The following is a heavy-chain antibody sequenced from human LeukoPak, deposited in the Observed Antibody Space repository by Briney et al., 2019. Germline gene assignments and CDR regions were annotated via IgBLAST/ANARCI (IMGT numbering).Heavy chain of an antibody. D-gene: IGHD7-27*01. V-gene: IGHV4-59*08. Sequence: TSETLSLTCNVSGASISDYYWSWSRQPPGKGLEWIGYIYYSGSTNYNPSLKSRVTISVDTSKNQFSLKLSSVTAADTAVYYCASLTGARDWYFDLWGRGTLVTVSS. CDR2: IYYSGST. J-gene: IGHJ2*01. CDR3: ASLTGARDWYFDL. CDR1: GASISDYY.